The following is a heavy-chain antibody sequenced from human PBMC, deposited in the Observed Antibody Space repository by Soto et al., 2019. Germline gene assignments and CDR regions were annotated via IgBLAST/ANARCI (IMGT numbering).Heavy chain of an antibody. Sequence: ASVKVSCKVSGYTLTELSMHWVRQSAGKGLEWMGGFDPEDGETIYAQKFQGRVTMTEDTSTDTAYMELSSLRSEDTAVYYCATTAGGRYSGYDYWFDPWGQGTLVTVSS. J-gene: IGHJ5*02. CDR2: FDPEDGET. D-gene: IGHD5-12*01. CDR1: GYTLTELS. CDR3: ATTAGGRYSGYDYWFDP. V-gene: IGHV1-24*01.